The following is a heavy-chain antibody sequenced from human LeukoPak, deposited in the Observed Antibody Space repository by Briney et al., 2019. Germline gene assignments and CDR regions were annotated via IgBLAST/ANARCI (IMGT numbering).Heavy chain of an antibody. CDR3: ASGRREQPFAFDY. J-gene: IGHJ4*02. D-gene: IGHD1-26*01. Sequence: PSETLSLTCTVSGGSVSSGSYYWSWIRQPPGKGLEWIGYIYYSGSTNYNPSLKSRVTISVDTSKNQFSLKPSSVTAADTAVYYCASGRREQPFAFDYWGQGTLVTVSS. CDR1: GGSVSSGSYY. V-gene: IGHV4-61*01. CDR2: IYYSGST.